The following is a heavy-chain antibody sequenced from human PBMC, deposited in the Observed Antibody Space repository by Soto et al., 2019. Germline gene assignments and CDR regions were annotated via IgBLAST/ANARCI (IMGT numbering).Heavy chain of an antibody. D-gene: IGHD3-3*01. V-gene: IGHV4-31*03. CDR1: GGSISSGGYY. Sequence: SETLSLTCTVSGGSISSGGYYWSWIRQHPGKSLEWIGYIYYSGSTYYNPSLKSRVTISVDTSKNQFSLKLSSVTAADTAVYYCARSPPYHSRSAYSTYSYYYGMDVWGQGTTVTVSS. CDR2: IYYSGST. J-gene: IGHJ6*02. CDR3: ARSPPYHSRSAYSTYSYYYGMDV.